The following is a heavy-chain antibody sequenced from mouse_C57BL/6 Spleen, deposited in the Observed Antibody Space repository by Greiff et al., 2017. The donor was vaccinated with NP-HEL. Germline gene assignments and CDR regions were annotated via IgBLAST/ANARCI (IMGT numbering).Heavy chain of an antibody. D-gene: IGHD2-2*01. V-gene: IGHV1-64*01. CDR2: IHPNSGST. J-gene: IGHJ2*01. Sequence: QVQLQQPGAELVKPGASVTLSCKASGYTFTSYWMHWVKQRPGQGLEWIGMIHPNSGSTNYNEKFKSKATLTVDKSSSTAYMQLSSLTSEDSAVYYCAKDYGYDGFDYWGQGTTLTVSS. CDR1: GYTFTSYW. CDR3: AKDYGYDGFDY.